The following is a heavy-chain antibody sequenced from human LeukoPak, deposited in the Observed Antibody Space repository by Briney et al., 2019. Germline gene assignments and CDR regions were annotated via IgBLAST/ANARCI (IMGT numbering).Heavy chain of an antibody. Sequence: GGSLRLSCAVSGFTFEDYAMHWVRQAPGKGLEWVSGISWNSGSIGYADSVKGRFTISRDNAKNSLYLQMNSLRAEDTALYYCAKEGDGYHWGQGTMVTVSS. V-gene: IGHV3-9*01. CDR2: ISWNSGSI. D-gene: IGHD5-24*01. CDR3: AKEGDGYH. J-gene: IGHJ3*01. CDR1: GFTFEDYA.